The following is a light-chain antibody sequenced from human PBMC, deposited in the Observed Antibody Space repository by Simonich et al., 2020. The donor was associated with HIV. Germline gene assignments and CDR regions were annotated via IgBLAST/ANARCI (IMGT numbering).Light chain of an antibody. CDR2: DVR. Sequence: QSALTQPASVSGSPGQSITISCTGTSSDIGSYNYVSWYQQHPGKAPKLMISDVRKRPSGVSDRFSGSKSGNTASLTISGLQAEDEADYYCSSYKSSSTWVFGGGTKLTVL. V-gene: IGLV2-14*01. J-gene: IGLJ3*02. CDR3: SSYKSSSTWV. CDR1: SSDIGSYNY.